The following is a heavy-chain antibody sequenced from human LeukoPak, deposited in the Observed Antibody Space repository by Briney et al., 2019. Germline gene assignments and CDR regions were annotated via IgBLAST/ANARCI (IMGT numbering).Heavy chain of an antibody. CDR1: GFTFSSYW. D-gene: IGHD6-13*01. CDR2: IKQDGSQK. CDR3: ARVGSSSKDVYFDY. Sequence: GGSLRLSCAASGFTFSSYWMSWVRQAPGKGLGWVANIKQDGSQKYYVDSVKGRFTISRDNAKNSLYLQMNSLRAEDTAVYYCARVGSSSKDVYFDYWGQGTLVTVSS. V-gene: IGHV3-7*03. J-gene: IGHJ4*02.